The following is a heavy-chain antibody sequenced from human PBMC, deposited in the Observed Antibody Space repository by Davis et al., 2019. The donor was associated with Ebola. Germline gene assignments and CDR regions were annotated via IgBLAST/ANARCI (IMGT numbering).Heavy chain of an antibody. J-gene: IGHJ4*02. D-gene: IGHD1-26*01. CDR2: IYFLDGKT. CDR3: AGDLVGITQLYY. CDR1: GGSISSSNW. V-gene: IGHV4-4*02. Sequence: SETLSLTCAVSGGSISSSNWWTWVRQTPGKGLEWIGEIYFLDGKTNYNPSLKSRVSISVDTSKNEFSLRLKSVTAADTAVYYYAGDLVGITQLYYWGQGIQVTVAS.